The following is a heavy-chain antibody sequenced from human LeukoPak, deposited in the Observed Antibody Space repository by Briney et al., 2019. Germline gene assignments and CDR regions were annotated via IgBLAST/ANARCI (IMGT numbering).Heavy chain of an antibody. CDR1: GFTFSSYG. D-gene: IGHD1-26*01. V-gene: IGHV3-33*08. J-gene: IGHJ4*02. CDR3: VRDRGTYRPIDY. Sequence: GGSLRLSCAASGFTFSSYGLHWVRQAPGKGLEWVAVLWYDGSNKYYADSVKGRFIISRDNAQNSLYLQMNSLRAEDTAIYYCVRDRGTYRPIDYWGQGTLVTVSS. CDR2: LWYDGSNK.